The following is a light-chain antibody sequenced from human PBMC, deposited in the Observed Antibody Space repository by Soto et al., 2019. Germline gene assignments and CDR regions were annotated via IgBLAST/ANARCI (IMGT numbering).Light chain of an antibody. CDR2: GAT. Sequence: EIVMTQSPPTVSVSPGERAPLSWWASQSISSNLAWYQQKHGQAPRLLIHGATTRATGIPARFSGSGSGTEFTLTISSLQYEDFAVYYCQQYNNWPRTFGQGTKVDIK. CDR3: QQYNNWPRT. V-gene: IGKV3-15*01. J-gene: IGKJ1*01. CDR1: QSISSN.